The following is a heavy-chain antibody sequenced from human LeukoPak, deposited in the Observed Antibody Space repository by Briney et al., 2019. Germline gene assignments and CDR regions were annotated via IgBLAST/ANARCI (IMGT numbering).Heavy chain of an antibody. CDR1: GGSISSSGYY. CDR2: IYWTGST. J-gene: IGHJ6*02. V-gene: IGHV4-39*01. D-gene: IGHD2-15*01. CDR3: ASQDGSGMDV. Sequence: SETLSLTCTVSGGSISSSGYYWGWIRQPPGKGLEWIGSIYWTGSTYYTPSLKSRLTMSVDTSKNQFSLKLSSVTAADTAVYYCASQDGSGMDVWGQGTTVTVSS.